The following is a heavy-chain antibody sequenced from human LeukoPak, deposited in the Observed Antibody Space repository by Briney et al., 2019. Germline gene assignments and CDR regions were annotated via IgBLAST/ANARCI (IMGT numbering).Heavy chain of an antibody. D-gene: IGHD2-21*01. CDR1: GGSISSTIYY. CDR3: ARAGRAVIYMDV. CDR2: IYYRGST. J-gene: IGHJ6*03. Sequence: SETLSLTCTVSGGSISSTIYYWGWIRQPPGKGLEWIGSIYYRGSTYYNPSLKSRVAISVDTSKNQFSLKLSSVTAADTAVYYCARAGRAVIYMDVWGKGTTVTVSS. V-gene: IGHV4-39*07.